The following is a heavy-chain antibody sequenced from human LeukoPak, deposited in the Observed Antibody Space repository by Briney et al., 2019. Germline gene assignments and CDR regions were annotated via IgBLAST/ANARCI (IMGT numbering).Heavy chain of an antibody. CDR2: IWYDGSNK. CDR1: GFTFSSYG. V-gene: IGHV3-33*01. Sequence: GGSLRLSCAASGFTFSSYGMHWVRQAPGRGLEWVAVIWYDGSNKYYADSVKGRFTISRDNSKNTLYLQMNSLRAEDTAVYYYARPPRGYYYYYGMDVWGQGTTVTVSS. CDR3: ARPPRGYYYYYGMDV. J-gene: IGHJ6*02.